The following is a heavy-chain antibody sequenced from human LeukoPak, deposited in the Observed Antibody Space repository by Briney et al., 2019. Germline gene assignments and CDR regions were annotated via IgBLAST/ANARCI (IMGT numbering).Heavy chain of an antibody. J-gene: IGHJ4*02. V-gene: IGHV4-59*01. CDR1: GGSTSSYY. Sequence: SETLSLTCTVSGGSTSSYYWSWIRQPPGKGLEWIGYIYYSGSTNYNPSLKSRVTISVDTSKNQFSLKLSSVTAADTAVYYCARYSSSSVVDYWGQGTLVTVSS. CDR2: IYYSGST. CDR3: ARYSSSSVVDY. D-gene: IGHD6-6*01.